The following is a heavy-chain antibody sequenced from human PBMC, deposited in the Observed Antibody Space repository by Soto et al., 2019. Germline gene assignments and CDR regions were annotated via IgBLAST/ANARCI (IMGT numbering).Heavy chain of an antibody. CDR1: GFSLTTDRVG. Sequence: QITLKESGPPLVKPTQTLTLTCTFSGFSLTTDRVGVGWIRQPPGEALGWLAVIYWDDSKTYRPSLESRLTITKNTSKNQVALTMTNMDSLDTAMYHCAHAYGGRSLYWGQGSLVTVSS. V-gene: IGHV2-5*02. D-gene: IGHD1-26*01. CDR2: IYWDDSK. J-gene: IGHJ4*02. CDR3: AHAYGGRSLY.